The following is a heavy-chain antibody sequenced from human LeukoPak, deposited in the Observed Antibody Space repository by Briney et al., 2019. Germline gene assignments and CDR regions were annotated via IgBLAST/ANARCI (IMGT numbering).Heavy chain of an antibody. CDR3: ARGPKYYDSSGIDY. Sequence: ASVKVSCKTSGYTFTSSGISWVRQAPGQGLEWMGWISTYNGITNYPQKFQGRVTMTTDTSTKTAYMELRSLRSDDTAVYYWARGPKYYDSSGIDYWGQGTLVTVSS. J-gene: IGHJ4*02. V-gene: IGHV1-18*01. CDR2: ISTYNGIT. CDR1: GYTFTSSG. D-gene: IGHD3-22*01.